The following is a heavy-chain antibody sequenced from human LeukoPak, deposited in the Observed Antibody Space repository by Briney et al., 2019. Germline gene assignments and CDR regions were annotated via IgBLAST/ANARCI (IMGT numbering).Heavy chain of an antibody. V-gene: IGHV1-2*06. J-gene: IGHJ3*02. D-gene: IGHD2-2*01. CDR1: GYTFTGYY. Sequence: GASVKVSCKASGYTFTGYYMHWVRQAPGQRLEWMGRINPNSGGTNYAQKFQGRVTMTRDTSISTAYMELSRLRSDDTAVYYCARPCSSTSCQFYDAFDIWGQGTMVTVSS. CDR3: ARPCSSTSCQFYDAFDI. CDR2: INPNSGGT.